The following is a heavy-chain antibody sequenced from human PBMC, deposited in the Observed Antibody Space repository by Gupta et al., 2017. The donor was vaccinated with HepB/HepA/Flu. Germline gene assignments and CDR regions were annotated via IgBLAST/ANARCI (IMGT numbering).Heavy chain of an antibody. J-gene: IGHJ6*02. CDR3: ARGVDAGVDV. CDR1: GYTFTNLD. CDR2: MSPNNGNT. D-gene: IGHD5-12*01. Sequence: QVQLVQSGAELKKPGASVKVSCKASGYTFTNLDINWVRQAPGQGPEWMGWMSPNNGNTGYAQKFQDRVTMTRDTSISTAYMELRSLTAEDTAIYYGARGVDAGVDVWGQGTTVLVS. V-gene: IGHV1-8*01.